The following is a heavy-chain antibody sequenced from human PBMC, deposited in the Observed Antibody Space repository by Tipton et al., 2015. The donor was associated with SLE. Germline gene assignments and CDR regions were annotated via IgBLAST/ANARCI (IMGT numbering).Heavy chain of an antibody. CDR2: INQDGSVK. CDR1: GFSFSNYW. Sequence: GSLRLSCAASGFSFSNYWMSWVRQAPGKGLEWVANINQDGSVKYSVDSVKGRFTISRDNAKNSFYLQMHSLRAEDTALYYCARYYTASTWDYFDFWGQGTLVTVSS. D-gene: IGHD3-3*01. J-gene: IGHJ4*02. V-gene: IGHV3-7*01. CDR3: ARYYTASTWDYFDF.